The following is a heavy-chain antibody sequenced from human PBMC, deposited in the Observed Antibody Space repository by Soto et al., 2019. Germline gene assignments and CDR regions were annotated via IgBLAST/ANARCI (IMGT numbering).Heavy chain of an antibody. CDR1: GFTFSSYA. J-gene: IGHJ4*02. CDR3: AKDGGSGYDFWDFDY. V-gene: IGHV3-23*01. CDR2: ISGSGGST. Sequence: GGSLRLSCAVPGFTFSSYAMSWVRQAPGKGLEWVSTISGSGGSTYYADSVKGRFTISRDNFKNTLYLQMNSLRAEDTAVYYCAKDGGSGYDFWDFDYWGQGTLVTVSP. D-gene: IGHD3-3*01.